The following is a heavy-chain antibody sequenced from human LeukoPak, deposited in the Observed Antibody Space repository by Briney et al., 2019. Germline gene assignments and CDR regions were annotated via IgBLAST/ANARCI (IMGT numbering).Heavy chain of an antibody. CDR2: IYHSGTT. CDR1: GDFVTNSKW. V-gene: IGHV4-4*02. D-gene: IGHD2-15*01. Sequence: PSETLSLTCTISGDFVTNSKWWSWVRQSPGKGLEWIGGIYHSGTTNYNPSLKSRVTISVDKSKNQLSLKLNSVIAADTAIYYCARGAASVGYFEYWGQGTLVAVSS. CDR3: ARGAASVGYFEY. J-gene: IGHJ4*02.